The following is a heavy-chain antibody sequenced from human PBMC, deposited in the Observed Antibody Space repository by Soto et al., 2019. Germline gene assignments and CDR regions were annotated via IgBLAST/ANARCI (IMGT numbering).Heavy chain of an antibody. CDR3: ARVLGCTNRVCYDAFDI. V-gene: IGHV3-48*02. CDR2: IRSSSDTI. Sequence: GGSLRLSCAASEFTFVSFGMNWVLKAKGKGLEWVSYIRSSSDTIYYADSVKGRFTISRDNDKNSLYLQMNSLRDEDTAVYYCARVLGCTNRVCYDAFDIWGQGTMVTVSS. D-gene: IGHD2-8*01. J-gene: IGHJ3*02. CDR1: EFTFVSFG.